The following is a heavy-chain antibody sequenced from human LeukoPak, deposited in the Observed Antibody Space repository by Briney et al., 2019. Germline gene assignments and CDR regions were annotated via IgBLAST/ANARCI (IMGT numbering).Heavy chain of an antibody. J-gene: IGHJ4*02. CDR1: GGSINNYY. CDR2: IYYSGST. CDR3: ARGHYDILTGFDH. D-gene: IGHD3-9*01. Sequence: PSETLSLTCTVSGGSINNYYWSWIRQPPGKGLEWIGYIYYSGSTNYNPSLKSRVTVSVDTSKNQFSLKLTSVTAADTAVYFCARGHYDILTGFDHWGQGTLVTVSS. V-gene: IGHV4-59*01.